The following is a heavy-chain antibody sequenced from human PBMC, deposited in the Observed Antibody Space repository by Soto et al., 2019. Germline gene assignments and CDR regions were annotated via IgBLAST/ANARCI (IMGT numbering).Heavy chain of an antibody. D-gene: IGHD2-15*01. CDR3: ARDHLYCSGGSCYRIDAFDI. CDR1: GFTFSSYG. Sequence: GGSLRLSCAASGFTFSSYGMHWVRQAPGKGLEWVAVIWYDGSNKYYADSVKGRCTISRDNSKNTLYLQMNSLRAEDTAVYYCARDHLYCSGGSCYRIDAFDIWGQGTMVTVSS. V-gene: IGHV3-33*01. J-gene: IGHJ3*02. CDR2: IWYDGSNK.